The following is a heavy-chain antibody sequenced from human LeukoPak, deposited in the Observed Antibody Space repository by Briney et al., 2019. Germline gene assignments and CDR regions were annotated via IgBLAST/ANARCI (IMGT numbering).Heavy chain of an antibody. Sequence: GGSLRLSCAASGFTFNTYAMKWVRQAPGKGLEWMAVVLSDGSDRYYADSVQGRFTISRDNAKNSLYLQMNSLRAEDTAVYYCARDGYYDSSGTPRYWGQGTLVTVSS. CDR2: VLSDGSDR. J-gene: IGHJ4*02. D-gene: IGHD3-22*01. CDR1: GFTFNTYA. CDR3: ARDGYYDSSGTPRY. V-gene: IGHV3-30*04.